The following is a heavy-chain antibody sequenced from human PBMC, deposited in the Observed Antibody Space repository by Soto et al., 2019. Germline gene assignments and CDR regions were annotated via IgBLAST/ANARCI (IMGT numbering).Heavy chain of an antibody. Sequence: GGSLRLSCAASGFTFSSYGMHWVRQAPGKGLEWVAVIWYDGSNKYYADSVKGRFTISRDNSKNTLYLQMNSLRAEDTAVYYCARGGDIVATDNWFDPWGQGTLVTVSS. CDR3: ARGGDIVATDNWFDP. CDR2: IWYDGSNK. V-gene: IGHV3-33*01. J-gene: IGHJ5*02. D-gene: IGHD5-12*01. CDR1: GFTFSSYG.